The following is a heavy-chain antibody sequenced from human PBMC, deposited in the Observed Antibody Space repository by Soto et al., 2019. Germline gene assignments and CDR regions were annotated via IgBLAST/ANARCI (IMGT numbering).Heavy chain of an antibody. Sequence: GGSLRLSCAASGFTFSSYAMSWVRQAPGKGLEWVSAISGSGGSTYYADSVKGRFTISRDNSKNTLYLQMNSLRAEDTAVYYCAKGSEITMIVVVTKYYFDYWGQGTLVTVSS. CDR1: GFTFSSYA. CDR3: AKGSEITMIVVVTKYYFDY. CDR2: ISGSGGST. D-gene: IGHD3-22*01. J-gene: IGHJ4*02. V-gene: IGHV3-23*01.